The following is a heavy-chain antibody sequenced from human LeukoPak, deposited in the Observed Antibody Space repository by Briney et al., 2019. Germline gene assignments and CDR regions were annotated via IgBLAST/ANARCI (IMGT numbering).Heavy chain of an antibody. J-gene: IGHJ4*02. CDR2: ISGSGGST. Sequence: GGSLRLSCAASGFTFSSYAMSWVRQAPGKGLEGVSAISGSGGSTYYADSVKGRFTISRDNSKNTLYLQMNSLRAEDTAVYYCAKYPPGYDYVWGSPTTGAYFDYWGQGTLVTVSS. CDR3: AKYPPGYDYVWGSPTTGAYFDY. V-gene: IGHV3-23*01. D-gene: IGHD3-16*01. CDR1: GFTFSSYA.